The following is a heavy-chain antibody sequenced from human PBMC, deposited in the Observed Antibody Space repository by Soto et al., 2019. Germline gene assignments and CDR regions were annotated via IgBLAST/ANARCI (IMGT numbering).Heavy chain of an antibody. CDR3: ARDMGSYAY. J-gene: IGHJ4*02. CDR1: GFTFSSYS. V-gene: IGHV3-21*01. CDR2: ISSSSSYI. Sequence: EVQLVESGGGLVKPGGSLRLSCAASGFTFSSYSMNWVRQAPGKGLEWVSSISSSSSYIYYADSVKGRFTISRDNAKNSPYLQMTSLRAEDTDVYYCARDMGSYAYWGQGTLVTVSS. D-gene: IGHD3-16*01.